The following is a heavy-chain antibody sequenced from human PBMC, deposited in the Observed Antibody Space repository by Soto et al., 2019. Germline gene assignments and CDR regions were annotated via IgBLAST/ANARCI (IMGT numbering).Heavy chain of an antibody. CDR2: IYYTGST. V-gene: IGHV4-59*08. D-gene: IGHD6-19*01. J-gene: IGHJ4*02. CDR1: GGSISSYY. Sequence: QVQLQESGPGLVKPSETLSLTCTVSGGSISSYYWSWIRQPPGKGLEWIGYIYYTGSTNYNPSLKSRVTQSVDPSKNQVSLKLSSGTAADTAVYYCERQTYVVAGTVFDYWGQGNLVTVSS. CDR3: ERQTYVVAGTVFDY.